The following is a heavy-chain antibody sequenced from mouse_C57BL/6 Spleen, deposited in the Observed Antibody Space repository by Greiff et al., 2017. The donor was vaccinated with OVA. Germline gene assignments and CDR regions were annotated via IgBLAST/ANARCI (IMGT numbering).Heavy chain of an antibody. CDR1: GYTFTSYW. CDR2: IYPGSGST. D-gene: IGHD4-1*02. Sequence: QVQLKQPGAELVKPGASVKMSCKASGYTFTSYWITWVKQRPGQGLEWIGDIYPGSGSTNYNEKFKSKATLTVDTSSSTAYMQLSSLTSEDSAVYYGAKRPTPLAMDYWGQGTSVTVSS. V-gene: IGHV1-55*01. J-gene: IGHJ4*01. CDR3: AKRPTPLAMDY.